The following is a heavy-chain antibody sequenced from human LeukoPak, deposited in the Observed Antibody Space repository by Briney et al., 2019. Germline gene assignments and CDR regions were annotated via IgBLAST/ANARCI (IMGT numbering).Heavy chain of an antibody. Sequence: SETLSLTCAVYGGSFSGYCWSWIRQPPGKGLEWIGEINHSGSTNYNPSLKSRVTISVDTSENQFSLKLSSVTAADTAVYYCARVGLPKFDYWGQGTLVTVSS. D-gene: IGHD3-10*01. CDR3: ARVGLPKFDY. J-gene: IGHJ4*02. CDR1: GGSFSGYC. V-gene: IGHV4-34*01. CDR2: INHSGST.